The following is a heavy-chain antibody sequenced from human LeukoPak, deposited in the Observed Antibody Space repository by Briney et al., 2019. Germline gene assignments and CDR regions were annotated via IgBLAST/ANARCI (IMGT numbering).Heavy chain of an antibody. CDR2: IWYDGSNK. D-gene: IGHD6-19*01. Sequence: PGGSLRLSCAASGFTFSSYGMHWVRQAPGKGLEWVAVIWYDGSNKYYADSVKGRFTTSRDNSKNTLYLQMNSLRAEDTAVYYCARKGSGWFHYYYYYGMDVWGQGTTVTVSS. J-gene: IGHJ6*02. CDR3: ARKGSGWFHYYYYYGMDV. CDR1: GFTFSSYG. V-gene: IGHV3-33*01.